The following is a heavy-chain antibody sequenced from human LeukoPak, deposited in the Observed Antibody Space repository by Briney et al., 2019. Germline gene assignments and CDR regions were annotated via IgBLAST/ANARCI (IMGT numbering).Heavy chain of an antibody. Sequence: SETLSLTCAVSGGSISSYYWSWIRQPAGKGLEWIGRIYTSGSTNYNPSLKSRVTMSVDTSKNQFPLKLSSVTAADTAVYYCARSLWFGHFDYWGQGTLVTVSS. J-gene: IGHJ4*02. CDR1: GGSISSYY. V-gene: IGHV4-4*07. CDR3: ARSLWFGHFDY. CDR2: IYTSGST. D-gene: IGHD3-10*01.